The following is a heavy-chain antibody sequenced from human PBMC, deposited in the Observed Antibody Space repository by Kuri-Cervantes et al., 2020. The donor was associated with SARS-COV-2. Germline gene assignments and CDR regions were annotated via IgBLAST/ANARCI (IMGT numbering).Heavy chain of an antibody. Sequence: ASVKVSCKASGYTFTGYYMHWVRQAPGQGLEWMGWINPNSSGTKYAQKFQGWVTMNRDMSISKVYMELSSLRSDDTAVYFCASILGDVSRGSRYYYSGMDVWGQGTTVTVSS. CDR1: GYTFTGYY. CDR3: ASILGDVSRGSRYYYSGMDV. J-gene: IGHJ6*02. D-gene: IGHD3-22*01. CDR2: INPNSSGT. V-gene: IGHV1-2*04.